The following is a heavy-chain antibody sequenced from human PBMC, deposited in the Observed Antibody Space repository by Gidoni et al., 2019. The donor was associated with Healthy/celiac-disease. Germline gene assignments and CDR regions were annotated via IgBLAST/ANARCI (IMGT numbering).Heavy chain of an antibody. CDR3: AKDPSDMTTVNSLDY. D-gene: IGHD4-17*01. CDR2: ISGSGGST. CDR1: GFIFSSYA. J-gene: IGHJ4*02. V-gene: IGHV3-23*01. Sequence: EVQLLESGGGLVQPGGSLRLPCDASGFIFSSYAMGWVRQAPGQGLEWVSAISGSGGSTYYADSVKGRLTISRDNSKNTLYLQMNSLRAEDTAVYYCAKDPSDMTTVNSLDYWGQGTLVTVSS.